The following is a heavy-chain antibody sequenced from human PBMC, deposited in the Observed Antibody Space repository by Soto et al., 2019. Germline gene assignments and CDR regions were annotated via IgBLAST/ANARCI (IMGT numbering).Heavy chain of an antibody. CDR1: GFTFSSYG. CDR3: ARGAAYCGGDCYLDDAFDI. J-gene: IGHJ3*02. V-gene: IGHV3-33*01. Sequence: LRLSCAASGFTFSSYGMHWVRQAPGKGLEWVAVIWYDGSNKYYADSVKGRFTISRDNSKNTLYLQMNSLRAEDTAVYYCARGAAYCGGDCYLDDAFDIWGQGTMVT. D-gene: IGHD2-21*02. CDR2: IWYDGSNK.